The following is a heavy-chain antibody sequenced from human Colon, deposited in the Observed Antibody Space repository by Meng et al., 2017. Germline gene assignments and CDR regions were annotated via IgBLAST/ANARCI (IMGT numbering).Heavy chain of an antibody. V-gene: IGHV1-8*01. CDR1: GYTFVSYE. Sequence: QVQLEQSGAEVKTPGASVKGSCKASGYTFVSYEINWVRQATGQGLEWMGYINPNSGDTVYAQKFQGRVSMTRDTSKTTSYMELTSLTSDDSAVYYCARGKEWWLDMSRGFDYWGQGTLVTVSS. CDR3: ARGKEWWLDMSRGFDY. D-gene: IGHD6-19*01. J-gene: IGHJ4*02. CDR2: INPNSGDT.